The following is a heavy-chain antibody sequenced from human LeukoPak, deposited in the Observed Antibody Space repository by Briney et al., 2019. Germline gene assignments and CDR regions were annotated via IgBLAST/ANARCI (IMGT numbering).Heavy chain of an antibody. V-gene: IGHV1-46*01. J-gene: IGHJ4*02. CDR3: ARVPSLGYCSGGSCYRFDH. CDR1: GYTFTSYY. D-gene: IGHD2-15*01. Sequence: HEASVKVSCKASGYTFTSYYMHWVRQAPGQGLEWMGIINPSGGSTSYAQKFQGRVTMTRDMSTSTVYMELSSLRSEDTAVYYCARVPSLGYCSGGSCYRFDHWGQGTLVAVSS. CDR2: INPSGGST.